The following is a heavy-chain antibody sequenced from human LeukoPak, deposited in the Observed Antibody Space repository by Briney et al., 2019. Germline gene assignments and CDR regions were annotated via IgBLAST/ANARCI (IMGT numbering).Heavy chain of an antibody. CDR2: ISSSGSTI. V-gene: IGHV3-48*03. J-gene: IGHJ4*02. D-gene: IGHD3-10*01. Sequence: GGSLRLSCAASGFTFSSYEMNWVRQAPGKGLEWVSYISSSGSTIYYADSVKGRFTISRDNSKNTLYLQMGSLRVEDTAVYFCARSADLFGYYASGSYDYWGQGTLVTVSS. CDR1: GFTFSSYE. CDR3: ARSADLFGYYASGSYDY.